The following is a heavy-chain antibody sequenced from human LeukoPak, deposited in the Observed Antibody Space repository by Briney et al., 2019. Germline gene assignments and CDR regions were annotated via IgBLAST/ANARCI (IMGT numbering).Heavy chain of an antibody. CDR1: GFTFDDYA. J-gene: IGHJ4*02. Sequence: TGGSLRLSCAASGFTFDDYAMHWVRQAPGKGLEWVSGISWNSGSIGYADSVKGRFTISRDNAKNSLYLQMNSLRAEDTALYYCAKDKARQWELPDFWGQGTLVTVSS. CDR2: ISWNSGSI. CDR3: AKDKARQWELPDF. V-gene: IGHV3-9*01. D-gene: IGHD1-26*01.